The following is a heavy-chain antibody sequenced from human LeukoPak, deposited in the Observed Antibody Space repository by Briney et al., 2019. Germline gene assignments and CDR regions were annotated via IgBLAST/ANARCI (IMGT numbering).Heavy chain of an antibody. CDR3: ARDGVVVVAAPDY. V-gene: IGHV3-21*01. J-gene: IGHJ4*02. Sequence: GGSLRLSCVASGFTFSSYSMNWVRQAPGKGLEWVSSISSSSSYIYYADSVKGRFTISRDDAKNSLYLQMNSLRAEDTAVYYCARDGVVVVAAPDYWGQGTLVTVSS. CDR2: ISSSSSYI. D-gene: IGHD2-15*01. CDR1: GFTFSSYS.